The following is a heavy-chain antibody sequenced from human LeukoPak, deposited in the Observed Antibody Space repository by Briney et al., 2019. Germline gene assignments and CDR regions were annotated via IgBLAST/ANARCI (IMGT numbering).Heavy chain of an antibody. V-gene: IGHV3-7*03. D-gene: IGHD2-15*01. Sequence: GGSLRLSCAASGFTLSRHWMYWVRQAPGKGLEWVANIKQDGSVKPYVDSVKGRFTISRDNAKNSLFLQMNSLRAEDTAVYYCARDNGWSADFWGQGTLVTVSS. CDR3: ARDNGWSADF. CDR2: IKQDGSVK. CDR1: GFTLSRHW. J-gene: IGHJ4*02.